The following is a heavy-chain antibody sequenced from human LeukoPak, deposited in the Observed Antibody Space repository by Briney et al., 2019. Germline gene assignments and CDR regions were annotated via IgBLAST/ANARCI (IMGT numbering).Heavy chain of an antibody. CDR1: GGSISSGGYY. V-gene: IGHV4-31*03. CDR3: ARGGDYYGSDSPYYYYMDV. D-gene: IGHD3-10*01. CDR2: IYYSGST. J-gene: IGHJ6*03. Sequence: SETLSLTCTVSGGSISSGGYYWSWLRQHPGKGLEWIGYIYYSGSTYYNPSLKSRVTISVDTSKNQFSLKLSSVTAADTAVYYCARGGDYYGSDSPYYYYMDVWGKGTTVTVSS.